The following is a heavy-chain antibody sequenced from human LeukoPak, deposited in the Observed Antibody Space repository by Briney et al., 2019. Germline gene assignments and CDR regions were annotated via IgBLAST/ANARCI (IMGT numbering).Heavy chain of an antibody. V-gene: IGHV1-69*05. CDR1: GGTFSSYA. CDR3: AREGLSEYFQH. CDR2: IIPIFGTA. J-gene: IGHJ1*01. Sequence: GASVKVSCKASGGTFSSYAISWVRQAPGQGLEWMGGIIPIFGTANYAQKFQGRVTMTRDTSISTAYMELSRLRSDDTAVYYCAREGLSEYFQHWGQGTLVTVSS.